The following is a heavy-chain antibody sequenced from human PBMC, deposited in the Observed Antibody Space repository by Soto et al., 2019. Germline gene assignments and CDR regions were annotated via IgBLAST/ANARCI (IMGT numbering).Heavy chain of an antibody. J-gene: IGHJ4*02. V-gene: IGHV4-30-4*01. D-gene: IGHD3-22*01. CDR2: IYYSGST. CDR3: ARSMIYYDSSGYRYYFDY. CDR1: GGSISSGDYY. Sequence: QVQLQESGPGLVKPSQTLSLTCTVSGGSISSGDYYWSWIRQPPGKGLEWIGYIYYSGSTYYNPSLKSRVTISVDTSKNQFPLKLSSVTAADTAVYYCARSMIYYDSSGYRYYFDYWGQGTLVTVSS.